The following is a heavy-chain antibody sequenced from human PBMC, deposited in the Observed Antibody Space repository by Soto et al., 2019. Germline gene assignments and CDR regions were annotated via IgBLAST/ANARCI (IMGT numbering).Heavy chain of an antibody. CDR2: VIPSFGTA. V-gene: IGHV1-69*06. CDR3: ERPSIVGAFDY. CDR1: GYTVTSYA. J-gene: IGHJ4*02. D-gene: IGHD1-26*01. Sequence: SVKVSCNASGYTVTSYAIRWVRQAPGQGLEWMGGVIPSFGTANYAQKFQGRVTITADKSTSTAYMELSSLRSEDTAVYYCERPSIVGAFDYWGQGTLVPVSS.